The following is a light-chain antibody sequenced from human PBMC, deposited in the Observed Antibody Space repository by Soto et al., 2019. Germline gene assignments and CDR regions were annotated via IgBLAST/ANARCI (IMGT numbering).Light chain of an antibody. V-gene: IGKV3-20*01. Sequence: DIVLTQSPGTLSLSPGERVTLSCRASHSVPTNYLAWYQQKPGQSPRLLIYGESTRATGIPERFSGSGSGTELTLTISRLEPEDFAVYYCQDYGSSEGTFSNGTKVDIX. J-gene: IGKJ1*01. CDR3: QDYGSSEGT. CDR1: HSVPTNY. CDR2: GES.